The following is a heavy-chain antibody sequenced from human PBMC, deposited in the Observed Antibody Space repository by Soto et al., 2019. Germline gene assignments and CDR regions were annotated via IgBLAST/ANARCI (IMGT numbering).Heavy chain of an antibody. J-gene: IGHJ4*02. CDR1: GYTFTSHY. CDR2: IDPSGGAT. V-gene: IGHV1-46*03. CDR3: SRGLWQWLFDY. D-gene: IGHD6-19*01. Sequence: SRASGYTFTSHYMHWVRQAPGQGLEWMGMIDPSGGATTYAQKFQGRVTITRDTSTTTVYMELSSLSPEDTAVYSCSRGLWQWLFDYWGQGTLVTVSS.